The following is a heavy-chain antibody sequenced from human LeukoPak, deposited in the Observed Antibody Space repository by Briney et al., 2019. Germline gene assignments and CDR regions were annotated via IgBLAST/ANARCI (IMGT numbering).Heavy chain of an antibody. Sequence: SETLSLTCTVSGGPISSYYWSWIRQPAGKGLEWIGRIYSSGSSGSTNYNPSLKSRVTMSVDTSKNQFSLKLSSVTAADTAVYYCARGGAYYFDYWGQRTLVTVSS. J-gene: IGHJ4*02. D-gene: IGHD1-26*01. CDR1: GGPISSYY. CDR3: ARGGAYYFDY. V-gene: IGHV4-4*07. CDR2: IYSSGSSGST.